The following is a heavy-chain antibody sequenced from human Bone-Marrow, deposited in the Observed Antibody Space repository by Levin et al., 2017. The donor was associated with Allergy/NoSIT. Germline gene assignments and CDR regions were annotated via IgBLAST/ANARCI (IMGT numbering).Heavy chain of an antibody. CDR2: ISGSGGST. D-gene: IGHD3-10*01. J-gene: IGHJ5*02. Sequence: PGGSLRLSCAASGFTFSSYAMSWVRQAPGKGLEWVSAISGSGGSTYYADSVKGRFTISRDNSKNTLYLQMNSLRAEDTAVYYCAKVAPITMVRGVSRWFDPWGQGTLVTVSS. CDR3: AKVAPITMVRGVSRWFDP. CDR1: GFTFSSYA. V-gene: IGHV3-23*01.